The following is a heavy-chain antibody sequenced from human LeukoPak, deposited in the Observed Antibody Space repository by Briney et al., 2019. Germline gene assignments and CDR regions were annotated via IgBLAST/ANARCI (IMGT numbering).Heavy chain of an antibody. CDR1: GGALTNGSFD. V-gene: IGHV4-61*01. D-gene: IGHD2-15*01. J-gene: IGHJ4*02. Sequence: SQTLCPTCTVSGGALTNGSFDWSWIRQPPRKGLELIGYIYYSGRTKYHPSLKTRVTMSVDTSKNQFSLKLTSVTAADTAVYYCARVDDGMCSGGSCYFDYWGQGTLVTVSS. CDR3: ARVDDGMCSGGSCYFDY. CDR2: IYYSGRT.